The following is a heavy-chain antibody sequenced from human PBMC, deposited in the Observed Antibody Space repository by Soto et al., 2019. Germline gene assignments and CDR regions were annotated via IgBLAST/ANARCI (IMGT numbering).Heavy chain of an antibody. Sequence: QVQLQESGPGLVKPSETLSLTCTVSGDSMTKYYWSWIRQPAWKGLEWIGRIYTSGSTNYNHSLTSRVTMSIDTSNNHFSLKLKSVTAADTAVYYCARTVGAAYYFDFCGQGALVTVSS. CDR2: IYTSGST. J-gene: IGHJ4*02. CDR1: GDSMTKYY. D-gene: IGHD1-26*01. CDR3: ARTVGAAYYFDF. V-gene: IGHV4-4*07.